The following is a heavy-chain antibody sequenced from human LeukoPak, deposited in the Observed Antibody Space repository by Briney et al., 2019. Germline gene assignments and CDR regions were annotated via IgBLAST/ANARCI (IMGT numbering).Heavy chain of an antibody. Sequence: SETLSLTCTVSGGSISGYYWSWIRQPPGKGLEWIGYIYYTGNTNYNPSLKSPVTISVDTSNNQYSLKLRSVTAADTAVYYCARDLGGSDHWGQGTLVTVSS. CDR3: ARDLGGSDH. CDR1: GGSISGYY. J-gene: IGHJ4*02. V-gene: IGHV4-59*01. CDR2: IYYTGNT. D-gene: IGHD2-15*01.